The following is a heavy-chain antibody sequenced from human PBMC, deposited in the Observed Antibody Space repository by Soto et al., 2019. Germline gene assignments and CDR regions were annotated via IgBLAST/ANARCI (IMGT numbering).Heavy chain of an antibody. V-gene: IGHV3-30-3*01. J-gene: IGHJ4*02. CDR1: GFTFSTYG. D-gene: IGHD1-1*01. CDR3: ATERLAVLRSVLDY. CDR2: ISYDGSNK. Sequence: ESGGGVVQPGRSLRLSCAASGFTFSTYGMHWVRQTPGKGLECVAAISYDGSNKDYADSVKGRFTISRDNSKNTLYLQMNSLRAEDTAVYYCATERLAVLRSVLDYWGQGTLVTVSS.